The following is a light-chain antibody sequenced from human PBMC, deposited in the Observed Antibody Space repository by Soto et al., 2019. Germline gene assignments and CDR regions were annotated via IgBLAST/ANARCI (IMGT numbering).Light chain of an antibody. CDR3: QQLNSYPWT. CDR1: QGISSY. J-gene: IGKJ1*01. Sequence: IQLTQSPSSLSASVGDRVTITCRASQGISSYLAWYQQKPGKAPKLLIYAASTLQSGVPSRFSGSGSGTDFTLTISSLQPDDFATYYCQQLNSYPWTFGQGPKVEIK. CDR2: AAS. V-gene: IGKV1-9*01.